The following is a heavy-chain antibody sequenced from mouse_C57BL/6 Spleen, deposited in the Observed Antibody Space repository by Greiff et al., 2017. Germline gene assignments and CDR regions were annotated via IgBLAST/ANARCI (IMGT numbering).Heavy chain of an antibody. CDR2: IWTGGGT. CDR1: GFSLTSYA. J-gene: IGHJ2*01. D-gene: IGHD1-1*01. CDR3: ARKGYYGSTYFDY. Sequence: VKLMESGPGLVAPSQSLSITCTVSGFSLTSYAISWVRQPPGKGLEWLGVIWTGGGTNYNSALKSRLSISKDNAKSQVFLKMNRLQTDDTARYYCARKGYYGSTYFDYWGQGTTLTVSS. V-gene: IGHV2-9-1*01.